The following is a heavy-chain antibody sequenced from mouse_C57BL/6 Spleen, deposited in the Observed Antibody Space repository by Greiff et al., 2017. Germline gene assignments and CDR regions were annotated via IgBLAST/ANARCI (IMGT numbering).Heavy chain of an antibody. D-gene: IGHD2-3*01. CDR2: ISSGSSTT. Sequence: EVQLVESGGGLVKPGGSLKLSCAASGFNFSDYGMHWVRQAPEKGLEWVAYISSGSSTTYYADTVQGRFTISIENAKNTLFLQMTSLRSEDTAMYYCARMDLNGYYLFAYWGQGTLVTVSA. J-gene: IGHJ3*01. CDR3: ARMDLNGYYLFAY. V-gene: IGHV5-17*01. CDR1: GFNFSDYG.